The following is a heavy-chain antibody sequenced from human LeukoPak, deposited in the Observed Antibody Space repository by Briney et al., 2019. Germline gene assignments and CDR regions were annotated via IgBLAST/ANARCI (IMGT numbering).Heavy chain of an antibody. CDR3: ARVAWNDRQVDY. CDR1: GGSISSYY. D-gene: IGHD1-1*01. V-gene: IGHV4-4*07. CDR2: IYTSGST. Sequence: SETLSLTCTVSGGSISSYYWSRIRQPAGKGLEWIGRIYTSGSTNFNPSLKSRVTMSVDTSKNQFSLKLSSVTAADTAVYYCARVAWNDRQVDYWGQGTLVTVSS. J-gene: IGHJ4*02.